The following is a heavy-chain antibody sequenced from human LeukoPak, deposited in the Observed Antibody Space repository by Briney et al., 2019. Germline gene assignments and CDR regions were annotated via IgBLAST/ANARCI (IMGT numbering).Heavy chain of an antibody. CDR1: GDTFTGYY. CDR3: ARVSYKSCSSTSCYTLDY. J-gene: IGHJ4*02. Sequence: GASLKVSCKASGDTFTGYYMHWVRQAPGQGLEWMGWINPNSGGTNYAQKFQGGVTMTRDTSISTAYMELSRLRSDDTAVYYCARVSYKSCSSTSCYTLDYWGQGTLVTVSS. D-gene: IGHD2-2*02. CDR2: INPNSGGT. V-gene: IGHV1-2*02.